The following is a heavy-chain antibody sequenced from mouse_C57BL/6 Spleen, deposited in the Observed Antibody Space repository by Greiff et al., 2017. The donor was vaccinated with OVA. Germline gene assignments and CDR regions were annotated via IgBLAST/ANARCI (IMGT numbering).Heavy chain of an antibody. Sequence: VQLQQPGAELVKPGASVKMSCKASGYTFTSYWITWVKQRPGQGLEWIGDIYPGSGSTNYNEKFKSKATLTVDTSSSTAYMQLSSLTSEDSAVYYCARFFYDGYYHYYAMDYWGQGTSVTVSS. CDR2: IYPGSGST. CDR1: GYTFTSYW. D-gene: IGHD2-3*01. V-gene: IGHV1-55*01. J-gene: IGHJ4*01. CDR3: ARFFYDGYYHYYAMDY.